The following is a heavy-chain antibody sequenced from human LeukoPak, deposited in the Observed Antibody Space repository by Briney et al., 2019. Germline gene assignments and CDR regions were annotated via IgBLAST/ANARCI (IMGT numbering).Heavy chain of an antibody. CDR1: GYTFTGYY. Sequence: ASVKVSCKASGYTFTGYYIHWVRQAPGQGLEWMGWINPNSGGTNYVQKFQGRVTMTRDRSISTAYMELSRLRSDDTALYYCAEGSGSYYWAFDIWGQGTMVTVSS. CDR3: AEGSGSYYWAFDI. V-gene: IGHV1-2*02. D-gene: IGHD1-26*01. J-gene: IGHJ3*02. CDR2: INPNSGGT.